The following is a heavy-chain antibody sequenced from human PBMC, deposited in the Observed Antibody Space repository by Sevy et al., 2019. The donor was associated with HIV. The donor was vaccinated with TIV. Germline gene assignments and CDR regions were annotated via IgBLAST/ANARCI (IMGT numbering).Heavy chain of an antibody. CDR1: GFSLSTSGVG. V-gene: IGHV2-5*01. J-gene: IGHJ1*01. D-gene: IGHD3-22*01. Sequence: SGPTLVKPTQTLTLTCTFSGFSLSTSGVGVGWIRQPPGKALEWLTYIYWNDDRRYSPSLKSRLTITKDTSKNQVVLTMTYMDPVDTATYYCAHRGGVNYHDSDGYYSRAEYFQYWGQGTLVTVSS. CDR2: IYWNDDR. CDR3: AHRGGVNYHDSDGYYSRAEYFQY.